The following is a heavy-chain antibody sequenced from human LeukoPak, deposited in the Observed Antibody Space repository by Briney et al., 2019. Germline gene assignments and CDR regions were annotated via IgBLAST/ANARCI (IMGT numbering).Heavy chain of an antibody. CDR2: ISSSSSSYI. D-gene: IGHD2-21*02. CDR3: ASRRTAYCGGDCPEGY. CDR1: GFTFNTYN. V-gene: IGHV3-21*01. J-gene: IGHJ4*02. Sequence: PGGSLRLSCAASGFTFNTYNMNWVRQAPGKGLEWVSSISSSSSSYIYYADSVKGRFTISRDNAKNSLYLQMNSLRAEDTAVYYCASRRTAYCGGDCPEGYWGQGTLVTVSS.